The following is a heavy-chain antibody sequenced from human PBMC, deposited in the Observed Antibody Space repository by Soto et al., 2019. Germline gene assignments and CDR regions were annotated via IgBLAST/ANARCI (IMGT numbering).Heavy chain of an antibody. D-gene: IGHD3-16*02. CDR2: MNPNSGNT. V-gene: IGHV1-8*01. CDR3: ARMSYDYIWGSYRYLYYYYMDV. Sequence: ASVKVSCKASGYTFTSYDINWVRQATGQGLEWMGWMNPNSGNTGYAQKFQGRVTMTRNTSISTAYMELSSLRSEDTAVYYCARMSYDYIWGSYRYLYYYYMDVWGKGTTVTVSS. J-gene: IGHJ6*03. CDR1: GYTFTSYD.